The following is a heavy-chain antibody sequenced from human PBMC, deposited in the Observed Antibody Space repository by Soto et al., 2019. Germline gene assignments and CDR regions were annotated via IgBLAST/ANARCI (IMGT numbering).Heavy chain of an antibody. CDR2: ISYDGSNK. V-gene: IGHV3-30-3*01. CDR1: GFTFSSYA. CDR3: ARGVDTYYDFWSGYYGSFDI. J-gene: IGHJ3*02. Sequence: PGGSLRLSCAASGFTFSSYAMHWVRQAPGKGLEWVAVISYDGSNKYYADSVKGRFTISRNNSKNTLYLQMNSPRAEDTAVYYCARGVDTYYDFWSGYYGSFDIWGQGTMVTVSS. D-gene: IGHD3-3*01.